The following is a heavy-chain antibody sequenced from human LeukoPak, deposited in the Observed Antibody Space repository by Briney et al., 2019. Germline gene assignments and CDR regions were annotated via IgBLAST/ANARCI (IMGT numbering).Heavy chain of an antibody. CDR2: IYHSGST. V-gene: IGHV4-30-2*01. CDR3: ARDGGKTYGDLDY. Sequence: PSQTLSLTCTVSGGSINSGGYYWAWIRQPPGKGLEWIGYIYHSGSTYYNPSLKSRVTISVDRSKNQFSLKLSSVTAADTAVYYCARDGGKTYGDLDYWGQGALVTVSS. D-gene: IGHD4-17*01. CDR1: GGSINSGGYY. J-gene: IGHJ4*02.